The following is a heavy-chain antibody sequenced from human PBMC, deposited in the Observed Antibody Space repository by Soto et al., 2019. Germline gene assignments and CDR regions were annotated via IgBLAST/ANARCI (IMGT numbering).Heavy chain of an antibody. CDR1: GFTVSNSY. V-gene: IGHV3-53*01. Sequence: EVQLVESGGGLIQPGGSLRLSCAASGFTVSNSYMSWVRQAPGKGLEWVSIIYSGGNTYYADSVKGRFTISRDNSKNTLYLHMNSLRADDTAVYYCARGDFEYWGQGTLVTVSS. J-gene: IGHJ4*02. CDR2: IYSGGNT. CDR3: ARGDFEY.